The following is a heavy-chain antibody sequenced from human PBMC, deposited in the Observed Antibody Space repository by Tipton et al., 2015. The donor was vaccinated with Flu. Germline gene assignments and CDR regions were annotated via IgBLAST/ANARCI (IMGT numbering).Heavy chain of an antibody. CDR1: GFTFSTYW. CDR2: IGTSDSAI. CDR3: ARGKIF. J-gene: IGHJ4*02. D-gene: IGHD3-3*01. V-gene: IGHV3-48*04. Sequence: SLRLSCAASGFTFSTYWMTWVRQAPGKGLEWVSYIGTSDSAIRYADSVKGRFTISRDNAKNSLYLQMNSLRADDTAVYYCARGKIFGGQGTLVTVSA.